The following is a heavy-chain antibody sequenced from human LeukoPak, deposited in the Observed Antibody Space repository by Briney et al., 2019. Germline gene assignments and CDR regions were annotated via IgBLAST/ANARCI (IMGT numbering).Heavy chain of an antibody. CDR3: ARRLGYCSSTSCYRPFDY. CDR2: INHSGST. J-gene: IGHJ4*02. Sequence: PSETLSLTCAVYGGSFSGYYWSWLRQPPGKGLEWIGEINHSGSTNYNPSLKSRVTISVDTSKNQFSLKLSSVTAADTAVYYCARRLGYCSSTSCYRPFDYWGQGTLVTVSS. D-gene: IGHD2-2*01. V-gene: IGHV4-34*01. CDR1: GGSFSGYY.